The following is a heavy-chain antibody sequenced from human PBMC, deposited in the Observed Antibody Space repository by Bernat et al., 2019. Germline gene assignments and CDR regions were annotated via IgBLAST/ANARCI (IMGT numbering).Heavy chain of an antibody. CDR3: AKSVYSSDNYGMDV. CDR1: GFTFSNAW. CDR2: IRYDGSKK. J-gene: IGHJ6*02. Sequence: VQLVESGGGLVKPGGSLRLSCAASGFTFSNAWMNWVRQAPGKGLEWVALIRYDGSKKYYADSVKGQVTISRDNSKNMLYLQMNSLRAEDTAVYYCAKSVYSSDNYGMDVWGQGTTVTVSS. V-gene: IGHV3-30*02. D-gene: IGHD6-19*01.